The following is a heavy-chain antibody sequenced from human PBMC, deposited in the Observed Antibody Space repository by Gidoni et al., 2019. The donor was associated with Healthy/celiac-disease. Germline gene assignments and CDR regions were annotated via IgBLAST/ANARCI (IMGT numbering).Heavy chain of an antibody. Sequence: QVQLVLSGAAVKKPGASVKVSCKASGYTFPSYYMHWVRQAPGQGLEWMGIINPSGGSTSYAQKFQGRVTMTRDTATSTVYMELSSLRSEDTAVYYCARGVYYYDSSGMQLNDPWGQGTLVTVSS. D-gene: IGHD3-22*01. CDR3: ARGVYYYDSSGMQLNDP. CDR2: INPSGGST. CDR1: GYTFPSYY. V-gene: IGHV1-46*01. J-gene: IGHJ5*02.